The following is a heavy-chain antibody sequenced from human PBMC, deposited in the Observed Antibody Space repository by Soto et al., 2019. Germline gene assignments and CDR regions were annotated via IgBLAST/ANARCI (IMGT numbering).Heavy chain of an antibody. CDR3: ARLGYDSSEYPFDY. J-gene: IGHJ4*02. Sequence: PGGSLRLSCAASGFTISSNSMSWVRQAPGKGLEWVSIISGNSVTIEYADSVKGRFTISRDNSKNMLYLQMGSLRPEDTAVYYCARLGYDSSEYPFDYWGQGTLVTVSS. CDR1: GFTISSNS. CDR2: ISGNSVTI. D-gene: IGHD3-22*01. V-gene: IGHV3-23*01.